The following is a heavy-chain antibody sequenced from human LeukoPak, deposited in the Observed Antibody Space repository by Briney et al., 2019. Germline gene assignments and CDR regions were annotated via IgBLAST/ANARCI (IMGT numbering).Heavy chain of an antibody. CDR2: ISWNSVNI. D-gene: IGHD1-26*01. J-gene: IGHJ4*02. CDR3: AKDRLSLSGSYPS. Sequence: PGGSLRLSCAASGFNFDGYAMHWVRQAPGKGLEWVSGISWNSVNIGYADSVKGRFTISRDNAKNTLYLQMNGLRDEDTALYYCAKDRLSLSGSYPSWGQGTLVTVSS. CDR1: GFNFDGYA. V-gene: IGHV3-9*01.